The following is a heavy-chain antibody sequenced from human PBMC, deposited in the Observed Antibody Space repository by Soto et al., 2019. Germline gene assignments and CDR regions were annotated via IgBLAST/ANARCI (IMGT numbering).Heavy chain of an antibody. Sequence: QVQMVQSGAEVKKPGASVKVSCKASGHTFTGHHMHWVRQAPGQGLEWMGLIDLDIGDTKYAQKLQGRITSTSDTSITTAYMELLGLRSDDTAVYFCALEPTGTAGFDYWGRGTLVTVSS. CDR2: IDLDIGDT. J-gene: IGHJ4*02. CDR3: ALEPTGTAGFDY. V-gene: IGHV1-2*02. CDR1: GHTFTGHH. D-gene: IGHD2-21*02.